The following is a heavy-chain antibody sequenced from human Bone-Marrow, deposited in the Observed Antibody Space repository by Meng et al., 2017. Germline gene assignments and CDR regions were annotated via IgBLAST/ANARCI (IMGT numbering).Heavy chain of an antibody. CDR3: ARDLDFWSGLGD. V-gene: IGHV1-46*01. D-gene: IGHD3-3*01. CDR2: INPSGGSA. J-gene: IGHJ4*02. Sequence: ASVKVSCKTSGYTFTTYYIHWVRQAPGQGLEWMGIINPSGGSATYAQKFQGRVTMTRDTSTTTVYMELSSLRSEDTAVYYCARDLDFWSGLGDWGQGTLVTVSS. CDR1: GYTFTTYY.